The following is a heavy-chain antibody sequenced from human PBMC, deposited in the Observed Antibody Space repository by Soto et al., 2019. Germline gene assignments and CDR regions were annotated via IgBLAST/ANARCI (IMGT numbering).Heavy chain of an antibody. J-gene: IGHJ5*02. Sequence: GASVKVSCKASGGTFSSYAISWVRQAPGQGLEWMGGIIPIFGTANYAQKFQGRVTITADESTSTAYMELSSLRSEDTAVYYCARTRGPPDIVLVPAAQRYNWFDPWGQGTLVTVSS. D-gene: IGHD2-2*01. CDR3: ARTRGPPDIVLVPAAQRYNWFDP. V-gene: IGHV1-69*13. CDR1: GGTFSSYA. CDR2: IIPIFGTA.